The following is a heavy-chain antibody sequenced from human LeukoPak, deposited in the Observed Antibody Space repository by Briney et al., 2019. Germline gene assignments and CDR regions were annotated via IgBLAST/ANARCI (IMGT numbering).Heavy chain of an antibody. D-gene: IGHD4-11*01. V-gene: IGHV3-30-3*01. J-gene: IGHJ4*02. CDR1: GFTFSSYA. CDR3: ARDFRRGGPLTTLDY. CDR2: ISYDGSNK. Sequence: PGGSLRLSCAASGFTFSSYAMHWVRQAPGKGLEWVAVISYDGSNKYYADSVKGRFTISRDNSKNTLYLQMNSLRAEDTAVYYCARDFRRGGPLTTLDYWGQGTLVTVSS.